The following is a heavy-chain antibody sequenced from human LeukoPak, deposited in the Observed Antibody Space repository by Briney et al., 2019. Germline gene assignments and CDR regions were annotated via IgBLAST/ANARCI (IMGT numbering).Heavy chain of an antibody. Sequence: PSETLSLTCTVSGGSISSSSYYWGWIRQPPGKGLEWIGSIYYSGSTYYNPSLKSRVTISVDTSKNQFSLKLSSVTAADTAVYYCARDLRGVFDYWGQGTLVTVSS. CDR3: ARDLRGVFDY. D-gene: IGHD3-10*01. CDR1: GGSISSSSYY. CDR2: IYYSGST. J-gene: IGHJ4*02. V-gene: IGHV4-39*07.